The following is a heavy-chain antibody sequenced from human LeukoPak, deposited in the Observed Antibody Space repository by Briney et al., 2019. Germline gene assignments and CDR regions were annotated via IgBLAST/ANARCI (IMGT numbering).Heavy chain of an antibody. Sequence: TSETLSPTCTVSGGSISSSSYYWGWIRQPPGKGLEWIGSIYYSGSTYYNPSLKSRVTISVDTSKNQFSLKLSSVTAADTAVYYCARHVGVGATLFDYWGQGTLVTVSS. CDR3: ARHVGVGATLFDY. CDR2: IYYSGST. CDR1: GGSISSSSYY. D-gene: IGHD1-26*01. J-gene: IGHJ4*02. V-gene: IGHV4-39*01.